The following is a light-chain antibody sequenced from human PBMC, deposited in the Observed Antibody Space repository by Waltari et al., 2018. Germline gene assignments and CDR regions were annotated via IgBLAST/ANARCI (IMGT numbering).Light chain of an antibody. V-gene: IGKV1-39*01. CDR1: QSISSY. CDR3: QQSYSTPPT. J-gene: IGKJ4*01. Sequence: DIQMTQSPSSLSASVGDRVTITCRASQSISSYLNWYQQKPGKAPKLLIYAASSLQSGVPARFSGSVSGTDVTLTISSLQPEDFATYYSQQSYSTPPTFGGGTKVEIK. CDR2: AAS.